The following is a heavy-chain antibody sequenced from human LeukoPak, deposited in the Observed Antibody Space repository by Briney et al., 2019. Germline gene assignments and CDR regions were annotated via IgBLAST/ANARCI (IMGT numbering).Heavy chain of an antibody. CDR2: ISAYNGNT. Sequence: ASVKVSCKASGYTFTSYGISWVRQAPGQGLEWMGWISAYNGNTNYAQKLQGRVTMTTDTSTSTAYMELRSLRSDDTAVYYCARVWRMRGKGVPAAIFGAFDIWGQGTMVTVSS. CDR1: GYTFTSYG. D-gene: IGHD2-2*01. V-gene: IGHV1-18*01. J-gene: IGHJ3*02. CDR3: ARVWRMRGKGVPAAIFGAFDI.